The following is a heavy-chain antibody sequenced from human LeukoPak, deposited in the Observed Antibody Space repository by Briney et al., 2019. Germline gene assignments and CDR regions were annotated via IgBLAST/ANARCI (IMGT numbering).Heavy chain of an antibody. CDR2: ISSSSSYI. CDR3: ARDRSYCGGDCYQRNRGGPFDY. CDR1: GFTFSSYS. Sequence: PGGSLRLSCAASGFTFSSYSMNWVRQAPGKGLEWVSSISSSSSYIYYADSVKGRFTISRDNAKNALDLEMNSRRAEDTSVYYCARDRSYCGGDCYQRNRGGPFDYWGQGTLVTVSS. J-gene: IGHJ4*02. D-gene: IGHD2-21*02. V-gene: IGHV3-21*01.